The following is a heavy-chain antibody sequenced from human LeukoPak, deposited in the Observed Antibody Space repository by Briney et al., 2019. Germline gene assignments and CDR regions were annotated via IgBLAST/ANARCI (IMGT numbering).Heavy chain of an antibody. D-gene: IGHD3-10*01. Sequence: PSETLSLTCTVSGGSISSGGYYWSWIRQHPGKDLEWIGYIYYSGSTYYNPSLKSRVTISVDTSKNQFSLKLSSVTAADTAVYYCARRRLWAPYDPWGQGTLVTVSS. CDR1: GGSISSGGYY. V-gene: IGHV4-31*03. CDR2: IYYSGST. CDR3: ARRRLWAPYDP. J-gene: IGHJ5*02.